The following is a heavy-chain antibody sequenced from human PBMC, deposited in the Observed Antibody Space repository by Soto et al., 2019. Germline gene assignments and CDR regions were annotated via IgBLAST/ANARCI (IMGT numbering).Heavy chain of an antibody. D-gene: IGHD5-12*01. CDR2: INHSGST. V-gene: IGHV4-34*01. CDR3: ARHGVYSGPQYYFDY. CDR1: GGSFSGYY. J-gene: IGHJ4*02. Sequence: SETLSLTCAVYGGSFSGYYWSWIRQPPGKGLEWIGEINHSGSTNYNPSLKSRVTISVDTSKNQFSLKLSSVTAADTAVYYCARHGVYSGPQYYFDYRGQGTLVTVSS.